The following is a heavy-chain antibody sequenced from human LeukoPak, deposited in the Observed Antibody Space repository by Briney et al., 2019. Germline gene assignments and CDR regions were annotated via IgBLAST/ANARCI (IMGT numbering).Heavy chain of an antibody. J-gene: IGHJ4*02. CDR3: ARTYYGSGSYVLY. Sequence: SQTLSLTCTVSGGSISSGGYYWSWIRQPPGKGLEWIGYIYHSGSTYYNPSLKSRVTISVDRSKNQFSLKLSSVTAADTAVYYCARTYYGSGSYVLYWGQGTLVTVSS. D-gene: IGHD3-10*01. CDR2: IYHSGST. V-gene: IGHV4-30-2*01. CDR1: GGSISSGGYY.